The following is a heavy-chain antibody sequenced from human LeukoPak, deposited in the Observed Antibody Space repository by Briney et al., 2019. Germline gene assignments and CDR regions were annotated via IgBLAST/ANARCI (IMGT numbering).Heavy chain of an antibody. J-gene: IGHJ4*02. CDR2: ISYDGSNK. CDR1: GFTFSSYG. V-gene: IGHV3-30*18. CDR3: AKGSSSWYALVDY. D-gene: IGHD6-13*01. Sequence: GGSLRLSCAASGFTFSSYGMHWVRQAPGKGLEWVAVISYDGSNKYYADSVKGRFTISRDNSKNTLYLQMNSLRAEDTAVYYCAKGSSSWYALVDYWGQGTLVTVSS.